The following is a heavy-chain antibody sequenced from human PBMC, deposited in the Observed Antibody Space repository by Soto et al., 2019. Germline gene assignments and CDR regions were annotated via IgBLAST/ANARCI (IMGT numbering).Heavy chain of an antibody. CDR2: ISSDGSIK. V-gene: IGHV3-11*01. CDR1: GFTFSDYY. Sequence: QVQLVESGGGLVKPGGSLRLSCAASGFTFSDYYMSWIRQAPGKGLEWISYISSDGSIKYYADSVKGRFTISRDNAKNSLYLQMNSLRAEDTAVYYCARDPGYYDSSGYFDYWGQGTLVTVSS. CDR3: ARDPGYYDSSGYFDY. D-gene: IGHD3-22*01. J-gene: IGHJ4*02.